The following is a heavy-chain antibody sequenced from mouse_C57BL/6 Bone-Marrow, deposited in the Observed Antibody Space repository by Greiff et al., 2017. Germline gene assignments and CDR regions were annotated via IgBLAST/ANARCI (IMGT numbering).Heavy chain of an antibody. CDR3: AREISTTVVYYAMDY. V-gene: IGHV1-55*01. J-gene: IGHJ4*01. Sequence: QVQLQQPGAELVKPGDSVKMSCKASGYTFTSYWITWVKQRPGQGLEWIGDIYPGSGSTNYNEQFKSKGTLTVDTSSSTAYMHLSSLTSEDSAVYDCAREISTTVVYYAMDYWGQGTSVTVSS. CDR1: GYTFTSYW. CDR2: IYPGSGST. D-gene: IGHD1-1*01.